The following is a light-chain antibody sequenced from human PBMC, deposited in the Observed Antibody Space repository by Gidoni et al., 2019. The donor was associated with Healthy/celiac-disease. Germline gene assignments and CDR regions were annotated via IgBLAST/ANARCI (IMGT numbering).Light chain of an antibody. CDR3: QHYYSYPLP. CDR1: QGISSY. V-gene: IGKV1-8*01. Sequence: AIRMTQSPSSFSASTGDRGTITCRASQGISSYLAWYQKKPGKAPKLLTYAAFTFQSGGPSRFSGSLSWTDFTLPLRCLPSEEFATYYCQHYYSYPLPFGGGTKVEIK. CDR2: AAF. J-gene: IGKJ4*01.